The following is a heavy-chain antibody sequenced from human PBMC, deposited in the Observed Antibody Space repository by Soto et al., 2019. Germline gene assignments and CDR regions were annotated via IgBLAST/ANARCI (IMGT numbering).Heavy chain of an antibody. J-gene: IGHJ4*02. CDR2: ISWNSGSI. CDR1: GFTFDDYA. D-gene: IGHD3-10*01. V-gene: IGHV3-9*01. CDR3: AKDMGAVRGVKVFDY. Sequence: EVQLVESGGGLVQPGRSLRLSCAASGFTFDDYAMHWVRQAPGKGLEWVSGISWNSGSIGYADSVKGRFTISRDNAKNSLYLQMNSLRAEDTALYYCAKDMGAVRGVKVFDYWGQGTLVTVSS.